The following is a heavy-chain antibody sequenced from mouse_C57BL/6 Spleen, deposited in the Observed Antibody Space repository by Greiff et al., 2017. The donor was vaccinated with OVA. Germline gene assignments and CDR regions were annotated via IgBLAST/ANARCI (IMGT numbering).Heavy chain of an antibody. J-gene: IGHJ2*01. CDR3: ARRGRDYFDY. CDR2: IDPSDSYT. Sequence: QVQLQQPGAELVRPGTSVKLSCKASGYTFTSYWMHWVKQRPGQGLEWIGVIDPSDSYTNYNQKFKGKATLTVDTSSSTAYMQLSSLTSEDSAVYYCARRGRDYFDYWGQGTTLTVSS. D-gene: IGHD3-3*01. CDR1: GYTFTSYW. V-gene: IGHV1-59*01.